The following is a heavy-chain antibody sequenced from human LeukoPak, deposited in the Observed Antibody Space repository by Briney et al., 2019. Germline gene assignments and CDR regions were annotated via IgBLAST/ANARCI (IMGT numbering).Heavy chain of an antibody. Sequence: GGSLRLSCAASGFTFSSYSMNWVRQAPGKGLEWVSSISSSSSYIYYADSVEGRFTISRDNAKNSLYLQMNSLRAEDTAVYYCASSTRYSSGWSYDYWGQGTLVTVSS. V-gene: IGHV3-21*01. CDR2: ISSSSSYI. CDR3: ASSTRYSSGWSYDY. CDR1: GFTFSSYS. D-gene: IGHD6-19*01. J-gene: IGHJ4*02.